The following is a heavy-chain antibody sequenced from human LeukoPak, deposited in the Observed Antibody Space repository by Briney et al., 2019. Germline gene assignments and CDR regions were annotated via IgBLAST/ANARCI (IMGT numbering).Heavy chain of an antibody. Sequence: PSETLSLTCTVSGASISSGDYYWTWIRQHPGKGLEWIGYIYYSGSTYYNPSLKSRVTIAVDTSKDQFSLKLSSVTAADTAVYYCARDNCSGGSCYSDYWGQVALVTVAS. CDR2: IYYSGST. V-gene: IGHV4-31*03. CDR3: ARDNCSGGSCYSDY. D-gene: IGHD2-15*01. J-gene: IGHJ4*02. CDR1: GASISSGDYY.